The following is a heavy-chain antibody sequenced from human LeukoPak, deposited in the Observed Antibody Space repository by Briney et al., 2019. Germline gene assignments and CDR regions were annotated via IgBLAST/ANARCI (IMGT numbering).Heavy chain of an antibody. CDR1: GYSFTSYW. J-gene: IGHJ3*02. CDR2: IYPGDSDT. V-gene: IGHV5-51*01. CDR3: ARHLTGYDPAFEI. Sequence: GESLKISCKGSGYSFTSYWIGGVRQMLGKGLEWKGIIYPGDSDTRYSPSFQGRVTISADKSISTAYLQWTRLKASDTATYYCARHLTGYDPAFEIWGQGTMVTVSS. D-gene: IGHD5-12*01.